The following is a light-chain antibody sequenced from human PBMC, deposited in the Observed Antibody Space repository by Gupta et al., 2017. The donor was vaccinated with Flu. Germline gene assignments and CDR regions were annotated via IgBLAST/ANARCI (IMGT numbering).Light chain of an antibody. CDR3: QQKNNCPWT. CDR2: GAS. V-gene: IGKV3-15*01. J-gene: IGKJ1*01. Sequence: EIVMTQSPATLSVSPGERSTLSCRASQSVSTNLAWYQQKPGQAPRLLIYGASTRASGIPARFSGSGSGTEFTLTISSLQSEDFAVYYCQQKNNCPWTFGQGTKVEIK. CDR1: QSVSTN.